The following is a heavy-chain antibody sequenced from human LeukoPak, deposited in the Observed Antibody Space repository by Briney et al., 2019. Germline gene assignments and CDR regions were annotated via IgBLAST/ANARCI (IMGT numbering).Heavy chain of an antibody. Sequence: GGSLRLSCAASGFTFSSYAMSWVRQAPGKGLEWVSAISGSGGSTYYADSVKGRFTISRGNSKNTLYLQMNSLRAEDTAVYYCAKGLKYYYDSSPSPGMYWGQGTLVTVSS. D-gene: IGHD3-22*01. CDR3: AKGLKYYYDSSPSPGMY. CDR2: ISGSGGST. V-gene: IGHV3-23*01. CDR1: GFTFSSYA. J-gene: IGHJ4*02.